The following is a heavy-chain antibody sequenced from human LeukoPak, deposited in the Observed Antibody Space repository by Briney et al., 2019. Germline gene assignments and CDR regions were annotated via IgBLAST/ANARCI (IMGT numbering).Heavy chain of an antibody. V-gene: IGHV3-23*01. D-gene: IGHD3-10*01. Sequence: PGGSLRLSCAASGFTFSSYAMSWVRQAPGKGLEWVSAISGSGGGTYYADSVKGRFTISRDNSKNTLYLQMNSLRAEDTAVYYCAKWPPGSYSIPYFDYWGQGTLVTVSS. J-gene: IGHJ4*02. CDR3: AKWPPGSYSIPYFDY. CDR1: GFTFSSYA. CDR2: ISGSGGGT.